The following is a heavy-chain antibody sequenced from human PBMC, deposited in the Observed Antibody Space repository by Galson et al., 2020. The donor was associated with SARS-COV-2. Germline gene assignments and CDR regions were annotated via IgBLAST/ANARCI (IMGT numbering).Heavy chain of an antibody. D-gene: IGHD2-2*02. Sequence: ASVKVSCKTSGYTFSSFGVGWVRQAPGQGLKWMGWISSYRGNTNYIDKFQGRVRMTMDTSTRTAYMELRRLTSDDTAVYYCARGQTVYCGSTSCYNYFESWGQGTLVTVSS. J-gene: IGHJ4*02. CDR2: ISSYRGNT. CDR1: GYTFSSFG. CDR3: ARGQTVYCGSTSCYNYFES. V-gene: IGHV1-18*04.